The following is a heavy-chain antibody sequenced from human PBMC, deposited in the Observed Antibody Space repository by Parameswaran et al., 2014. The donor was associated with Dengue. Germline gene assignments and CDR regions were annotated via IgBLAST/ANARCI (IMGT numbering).Heavy chain of an antibody. D-gene: IGHD1-26*01. CDR2: ISSSGSTI. CDR3: AGGVGSYPWY. V-gene: IGHV3-48*03. Sequence: VRQAPGKGLEWVSYISSSGSTIYYADSVKGRFTISRDNAKNSLYLQMNSLRAEDTAVYYCAGGVGSYPWYWGQGTLVTVSS. J-gene: IGHJ4*02.